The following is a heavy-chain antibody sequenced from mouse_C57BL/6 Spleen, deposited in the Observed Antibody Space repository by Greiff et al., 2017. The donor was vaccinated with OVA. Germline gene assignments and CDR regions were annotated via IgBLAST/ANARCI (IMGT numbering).Heavy chain of an antibody. D-gene: IGHD2-2*01. CDR1: GYTFTDYY. Sequence: EVQLQQSGPELVKPGASVKISCKASGYTFTDYYMNWVKQSHGKSLEWIGDINPNNGGTSYNQKLKGKATLTVDKSSSTAYMELRSLTSEYSAVYYCARRGKWFPFAYWGQGTLVTVSA. V-gene: IGHV1-26*01. CDR2: INPNNGGT. J-gene: IGHJ3*01. CDR3: ARRGKWFPFAY.